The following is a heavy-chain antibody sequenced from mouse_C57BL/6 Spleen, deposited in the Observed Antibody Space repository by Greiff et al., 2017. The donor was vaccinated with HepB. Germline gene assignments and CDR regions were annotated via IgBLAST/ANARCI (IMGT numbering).Heavy chain of an antibody. CDR2: ISSGSSTI. CDR1: GFTFSDYG. J-gene: IGHJ1*03. V-gene: IGHV5-17*01. CDR3: ARVYYGSRDWYFDV. D-gene: IGHD1-1*01. Sequence: DVQLVESGGGLVKPGGSLKLSCAASGFTFSDYGMHWVRQAPEKGLEWVAYISSGSSTIYYADTVKGRFTISRDNAKNTLFLQMTSLRSEDTAMYYCARVYYGSRDWYFDVWGTGTTVTVSS.